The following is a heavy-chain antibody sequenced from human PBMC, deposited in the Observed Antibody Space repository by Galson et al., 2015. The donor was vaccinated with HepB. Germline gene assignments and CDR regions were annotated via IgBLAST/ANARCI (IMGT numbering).Heavy chain of an antibody. J-gene: IGHJ6*02. Sequence: SLRLSCAASGFTFSSYAMHWVRQAPGKGLEWVAVISYDGSNKYYADSVKGRFTISRDNSKNTLYLQMNSLSAEDTAVYYCARGYYYGSGDDMDVWGQGTTVTVSS. D-gene: IGHD3-10*01. CDR1: GFTFSSYA. CDR3: ARGYYYGSGDDMDV. V-gene: IGHV3-30*04. CDR2: ISYDGSNK.